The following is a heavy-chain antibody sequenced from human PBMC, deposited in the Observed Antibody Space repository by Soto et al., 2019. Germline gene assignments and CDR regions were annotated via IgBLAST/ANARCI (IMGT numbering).Heavy chain of an antibody. CDR1: GYSFTSYW. D-gene: IGHD6-19*01. V-gene: IGHV5-51*01. Sequence: PGESLKISCKGSGYSFTSYWIGWVRQMPGKGLEWMGIIYPGDSDTRYSPSFQGQVTISADKSISTAYLQWSSLKASDTAMYYCARHLGPLQLSGWHDSYYYYGMDVWGQGTTVTVSS. J-gene: IGHJ6*02. CDR2: IYPGDSDT. CDR3: ARHLGPLQLSGWHDSYYYYGMDV.